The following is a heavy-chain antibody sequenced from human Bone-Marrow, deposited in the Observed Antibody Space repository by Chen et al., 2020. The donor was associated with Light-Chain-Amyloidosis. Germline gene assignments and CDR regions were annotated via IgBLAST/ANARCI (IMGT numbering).Heavy chain of an antibody. D-gene: IGHD6-13*01. J-gene: IGHJ4*02. Sequence: EVQLVESGGGLVHPGGSLRLSCAASGFTFGTYSLTWVRQAPGKGLEWLSYISSNGNAIFYAASVRGRFTISRDNANSSLYLQMRNLRVEDTAVYYCARDSGESAADDFWGQGTLVTVSS. CDR3: ARDSGESAADDF. CDR1: GFTFGTYS. CDR2: ISSNGNAI. V-gene: IGHV3-48*01.